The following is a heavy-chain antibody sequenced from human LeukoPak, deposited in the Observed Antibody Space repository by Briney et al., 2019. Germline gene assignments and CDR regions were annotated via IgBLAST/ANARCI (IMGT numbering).Heavy chain of an antibody. V-gene: IGHV1-2*06. Sequence: ASVKVSCKASGYTFTGYYMHWVRQAPGQGLEWMGRINPNSGGTNYAQKFQGRVTMTRDTSISTAYMELSRLRSDDTAVNYCARILSGDYVLAYFQHWGQGTLVTVSS. D-gene: IGHD4-17*01. CDR3: ARILSGDYVLAYFQH. CDR2: INPNSGGT. J-gene: IGHJ1*01. CDR1: GYTFTGYY.